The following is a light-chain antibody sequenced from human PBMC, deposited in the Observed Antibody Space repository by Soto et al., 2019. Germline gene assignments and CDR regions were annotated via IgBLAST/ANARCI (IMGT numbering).Light chain of an antibody. J-gene: IGKJ4*01. CDR3: QQYNDWLT. CDR2: GAS. CDR1: QTVNRNS. Sequence: VLTQFPDTLSLSPGERATLSCRASQTVNRNSLAWYQQKLGQAPRLLIYGASTRATGIPARFSGSGSGTEFTLTISSLQSEDFAVYYCQQYNDWLTFGGGTKVDIK. V-gene: IGKV3-15*01.